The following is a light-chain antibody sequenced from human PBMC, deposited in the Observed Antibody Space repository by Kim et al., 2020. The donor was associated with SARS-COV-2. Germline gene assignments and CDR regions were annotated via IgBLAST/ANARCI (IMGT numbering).Light chain of an antibody. CDR2: VGTGGIVG. CDR3: GADHGSRSNFLVV. J-gene: IGLJ2*01. Sequence: QPVLTQPPSASASLGASVTLTCTLSSGYSNYKVDWYQQRPGKGPRFVMRVGTGGIVGSKGDGIPDRFSVLGSGLNRYLTIKNIQEEDESDYHCGADHGSRSNFLVVFGGGTQLTVL. CDR1: SGYSNYK. V-gene: IGLV9-49*01.